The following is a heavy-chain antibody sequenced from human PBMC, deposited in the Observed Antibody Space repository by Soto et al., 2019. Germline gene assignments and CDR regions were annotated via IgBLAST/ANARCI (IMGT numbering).Heavy chain of an antibody. D-gene: IGHD3-10*01. V-gene: IGHV3-43*01. CDR1: GFTFDDYT. CDR2: ISWDGGST. CDR3: AKDISGSGSSGMDV. J-gene: IGHJ6*02. Sequence: GGSLRLSCAASGFTFDDYTMHWVRQAPGKGLEWVSLISWDGGSTYYADSVNGRFTISRDNSKNSLYLQMNSLRTEDTALYYCAKDISGSGSSGMDVWGQGTTVTVSS.